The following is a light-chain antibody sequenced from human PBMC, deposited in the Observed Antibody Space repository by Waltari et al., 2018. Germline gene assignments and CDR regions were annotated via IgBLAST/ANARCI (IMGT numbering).Light chain of an antibody. J-gene: IGKJ1*01. CDR3: QQYISYSRT. V-gene: IGKV1-5*03. CDR2: QAS. CDR1: QIIKTW. Sequence: DIQMTQSPSTLSASVGDRVTLTCLSRQIIKTWLAWYQQKPGKAPKVLIYQASTLETGVPSRFSGSGSGTEFTLTISSLQPDDFATYYCQQYISYSRTFGQGTKVEIK.